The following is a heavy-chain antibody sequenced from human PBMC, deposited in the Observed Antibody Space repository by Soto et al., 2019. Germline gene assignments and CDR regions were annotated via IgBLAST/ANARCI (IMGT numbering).Heavy chain of an antibody. D-gene: IGHD1-26*01. CDR3: ARRFPYSSNWDFDY. Sequence: QLQLQESGPGRLRPSETLSLNCSVSGASISKINYYWGWLRQSPGKGLDWIGTVAYNGETYYNPSLKSRATISIHTSRTQFSLRLESISAADTAVYYCARRFPYSSNWDFDYWGRGALVTVSS. V-gene: IGHV4-39*01. J-gene: IGHJ4*02. CDR2: VAYNGET. CDR1: GASISKINYY.